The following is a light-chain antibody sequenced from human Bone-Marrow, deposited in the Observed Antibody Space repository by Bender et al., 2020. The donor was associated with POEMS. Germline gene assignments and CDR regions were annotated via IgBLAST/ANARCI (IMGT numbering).Light chain of an antibody. V-gene: IGLV2-23*02. J-gene: IGLJ2*01. CDR2: EVR. CDR1: SSDVGAYNL. CDR3: CSYAGSYTWV. Sequence: QSALTQPASVSGSPGQSITISCTGASSDVGAYNLVSWYQQHPGKAPKLLIYEVRKRPSGVSNRFSGSKSDNTASLTISGLQAEDEADFYCCSYAGSYTWVFGGGTKVTVL.